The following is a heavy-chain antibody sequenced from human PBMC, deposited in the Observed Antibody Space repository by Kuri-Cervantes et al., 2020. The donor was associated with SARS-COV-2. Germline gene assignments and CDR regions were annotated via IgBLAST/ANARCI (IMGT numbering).Heavy chain of an antibody. CDR3: AKGLTPTPPTRYYDS. CDR2: INFNGRDT. Sequence: GESLKISCAASGFSFSNYAMTWVRQAPGKGLEWVSVINFNGRDTFYADSVKGRFTISRDNSKDTVYLQLHSLRAGDTAIYFCAKGLTPTPPTRYYDSWGPGTLVTVSS. J-gene: IGHJ5*01. CDR1: GFSFSNYA. D-gene: IGHD2-15*01. V-gene: IGHV3-23*05.